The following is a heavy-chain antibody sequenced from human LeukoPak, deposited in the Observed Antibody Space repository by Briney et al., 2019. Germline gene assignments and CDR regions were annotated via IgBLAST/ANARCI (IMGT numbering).Heavy chain of an antibody. CDR2: ISWNSGSI. D-gene: IGHD1-26*01. CDR1: GFTFDDYA. Sequence: PGRSLRLSCAASGFTFDDYAMHWVRQAPGKGLEWVSGISWNSGSIGYADSVKGRFTISRDNAKNSLYLQMNSLRAEDTALYYCAKDVGSYYGNDAFDIWGQGTMVTVSS. V-gene: IGHV3-9*01. J-gene: IGHJ3*02. CDR3: AKDVGSYYGNDAFDI.